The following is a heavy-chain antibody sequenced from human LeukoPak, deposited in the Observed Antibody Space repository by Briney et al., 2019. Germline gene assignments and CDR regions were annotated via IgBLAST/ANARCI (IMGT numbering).Heavy chain of an antibody. Sequence: SQTLSLTCAISGDSVSSNSAAWNWIRQSPSRGLEWLGRTYYRSKWYNDYAVSVKSRITINPDTSKNQFSLQLNSVTPEDTAVYYCARSPGGDYYDSSGQPPYFDYWGQGTLVTVSS. CDR3: ARSPGGDYYDSSGQPPYFDY. D-gene: IGHD3-22*01. J-gene: IGHJ4*02. CDR2: TYYRSKWYN. V-gene: IGHV6-1*01. CDR1: GDSVSSNSAA.